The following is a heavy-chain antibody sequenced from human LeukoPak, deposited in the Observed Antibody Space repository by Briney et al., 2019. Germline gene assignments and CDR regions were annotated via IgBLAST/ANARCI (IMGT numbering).Heavy chain of an antibody. V-gene: IGHV3-30*18. D-gene: IGHD2-15*01. CDR1: GFTFSSYG. CDR3: AKDLGYCSGNRCLATDY. Sequence: GRSLRLSCAASGFTFSSYGMHWVRQAPGKGLEWVAVISYDGSNKYYADSVKGRFTISRDNSKNTLYPQMNSLRAEDTAVYYCAKDLGYCSGNRCLATDYWGQGTLVTVSS. CDR2: ISYDGSNK. J-gene: IGHJ4*02.